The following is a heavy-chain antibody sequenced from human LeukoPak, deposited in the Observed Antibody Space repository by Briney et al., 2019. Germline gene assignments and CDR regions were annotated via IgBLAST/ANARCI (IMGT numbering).Heavy chain of an antibody. CDR1: GGSFSGYY. J-gene: IGHJ5*02. V-gene: IGHV4-34*01. CDR3: ARGPAAVHP. Sequence: SETLSLTCAVYGGSFSGYYWSWIRQPPGKGLEWIGENNHSGSTNYNPSLKSRVTISVDTSKNQFSLKLSSVTAADTAVYYCARGPAAVHPWGQGTLVTVSS. CDR2: NNHSGST. D-gene: IGHD6-25*01.